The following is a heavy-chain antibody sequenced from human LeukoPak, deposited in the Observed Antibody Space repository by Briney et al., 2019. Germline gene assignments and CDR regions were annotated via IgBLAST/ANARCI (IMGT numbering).Heavy chain of an antibody. CDR1: GGSISSSTFY. D-gene: IGHD1-14*01. J-gene: IGHJ4*02. CDR2: IYYSGST. CDR3: ARGRTKLRFDY. Sequence: SETLSLTCTVSGGSISSSTFYWGWIRQPPGKGLEWIGTIYYSGSTFYNPSLKSRVTISVDTSKNQFSLKLSSVTAADTAVYYCARGRTKLRFDYWGQGTLVTVSS. V-gene: IGHV4-39*07.